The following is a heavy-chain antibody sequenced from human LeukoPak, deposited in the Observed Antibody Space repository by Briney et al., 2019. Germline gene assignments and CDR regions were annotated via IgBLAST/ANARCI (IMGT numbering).Heavy chain of an antibody. CDR1: GGSISSDSDY. CDR3: ARLTKYSSSST. CDR2: IYSGST. J-gene: IGHJ5*02. Sequence: SETLSLTCTVSGGSISSDSDYWSWIRQPAGKGLEWIGRIYSGSTDYNPSLRSRVTMPVDTSKNQFSLKLSSVTAADTAVYYCARLTKYSSSSTWGQGTLVTVSS. V-gene: IGHV4-61*02. D-gene: IGHD6-6*01.